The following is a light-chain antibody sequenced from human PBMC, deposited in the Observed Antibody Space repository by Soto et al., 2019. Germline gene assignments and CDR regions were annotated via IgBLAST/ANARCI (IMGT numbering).Light chain of an antibody. CDR1: QSISSW. J-gene: IGKJ2*01. Sequence: DIQMTQSPSTLSASVGDRVTITCRASQSISSWLAWYQQKPGKAPKLLIYDASSLESGVPSRFSGSESGTEFTLTISSLQPDDFATYYCQQYNSYLYTFGQGTKV. V-gene: IGKV1-5*01. CDR2: DAS. CDR3: QQYNSYLYT.